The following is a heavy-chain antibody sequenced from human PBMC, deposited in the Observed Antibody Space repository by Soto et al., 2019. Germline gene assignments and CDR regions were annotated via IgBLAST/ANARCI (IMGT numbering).Heavy chain of an antibody. CDR2: IYPGDSDT. D-gene: IGHD4-17*01. CDR1: GYSFTSYW. CDR3: ASSRNDYGDYSKIYYYYGMDV. Sequence: GESVKISCKGSGYSFTSYWIGWVRQMPGKGLEWMGIIYPGDSDTRYSPSFQGQVTISADKSISTAYLQWSSLKASDTAMYYCASSRNDYGDYSKIYYYYGMDVWGQGTTVTVSS. J-gene: IGHJ6*02. V-gene: IGHV5-51*01.